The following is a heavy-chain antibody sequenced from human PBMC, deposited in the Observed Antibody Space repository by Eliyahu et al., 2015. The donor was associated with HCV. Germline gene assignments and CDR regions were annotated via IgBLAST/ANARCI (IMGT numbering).Heavy chain of an antibody. Sequence: QVQLEESGPGLVKPSETLXLTCTISDYSMSSSYYWAWXRQXPGKGLEWIGSISHSGNTFYSPSLKSRVTISLDTSENLFSLNVRSVTAADTAVYYCARDRGGGFHDYWGQGTLVTVSS. CDR3: ARDRGGGFHDY. V-gene: IGHV4-38-2*02. D-gene: IGHD2-15*01. CDR2: ISHSGNT. J-gene: IGHJ4*02. CDR1: DYSMSSSYY.